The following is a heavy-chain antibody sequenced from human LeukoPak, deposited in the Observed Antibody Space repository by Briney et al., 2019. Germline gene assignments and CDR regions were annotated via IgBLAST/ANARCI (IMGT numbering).Heavy chain of an antibody. D-gene: IGHD2-2*01. CDR1: GASISHYY. V-gene: IGHV4-59*01. CDR3: ASLSHCSTSSCFDY. CDR2: AFYTGST. Sequence: SETLSLTCTVSGASISHYYWSWIRQPPGRGLEWIGCAFYTGSTNYNPSLKSRVTISIDTSKSQFSLRLTSVTAADTAIYYCASLSHCSTSSCFDYWGWGTLVTVSS. J-gene: IGHJ4*02.